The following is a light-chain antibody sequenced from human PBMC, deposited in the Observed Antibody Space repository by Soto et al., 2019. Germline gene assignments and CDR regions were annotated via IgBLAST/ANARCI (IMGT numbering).Light chain of an antibody. Sequence: EIVLTQSPGTLSLSPGERATLSCRASQSVSSSYLAWYQQKPGQAPRLLIYGASSRATGIPDRFSGSGSGTDFTLTISRLEPEDFAVYYCQQHGSSQTTFGQGTRLEIK. J-gene: IGKJ5*01. V-gene: IGKV3-20*01. CDR3: QQHGSSQTT. CDR1: QSVSSSY. CDR2: GAS.